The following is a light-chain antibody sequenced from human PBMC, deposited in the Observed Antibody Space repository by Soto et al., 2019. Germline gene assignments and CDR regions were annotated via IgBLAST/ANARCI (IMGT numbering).Light chain of an antibody. J-gene: IGLJ1*01. V-gene: IGLV2-14*03. CDR1: SSEVGGYNY. CDR2: DVS. CDR3: SSYTSSSTYV. Sequence: QSALTQPASVSGSPGQSIAISCTGTSSEVGGYNYVSWYQHHPGKAPKLMIYDVSNRPSGVSNRFSGSKSGSTASLTISGLQAEDEADYYCSSYTSSSTYVLGTGTKVTVL.